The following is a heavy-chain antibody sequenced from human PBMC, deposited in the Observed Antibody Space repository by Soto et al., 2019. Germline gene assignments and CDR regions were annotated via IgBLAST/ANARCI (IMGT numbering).Heavy chain of an antibody. CDR3: AKRASGSYFDY. CDR2: ISGSGGST. D-gene: IGHD3-10*01. V-gene: IGHV3-23*01. CDR1: GFTFSNYA. J-gene: IGHJ4*02. Sequence: GGSLRLSCAASGFTFSNYAMNWVRQAPGKGLEWISVISGSGGSTYYADSVKGRFTISRDNSKNTLYLQMNSLRAEDMAVYYCAKRASGSYFDYWSQGTLVTVSS.